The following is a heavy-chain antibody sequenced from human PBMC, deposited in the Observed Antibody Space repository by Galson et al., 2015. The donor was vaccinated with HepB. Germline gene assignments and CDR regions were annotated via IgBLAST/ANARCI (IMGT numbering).Heavy chain of an antibody. CDR2: ISGSGGST. V-gene: IGHV3-23*01. J-gene: IGHJ4*02. CDR1: GFTFSSYA. D-gene: IGHD5-12*01. Sequence: SLRLSCAASGFTFSSYAMSWVRQAPGKGLEWVSGISGSGGSTDYADSVKGRFTISRDNSKNTLYLQMNSLRAEDTAVYYCAKDKNGGATYYFDYWGQGTLVTVSS. CDR3: AKDKNGGATYYFDY.